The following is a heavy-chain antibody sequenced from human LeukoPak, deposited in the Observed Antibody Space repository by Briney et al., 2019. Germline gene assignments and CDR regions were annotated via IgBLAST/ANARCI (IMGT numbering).Heavy chain of an antibody. CDR3: ARPGSSWSYAFDY. CDR1: GYTFTSYW. V-gene: IGHV5-51*01. Sequence: GESLKISCQSFGYTFTSYWIAWVRQMPGKGLEWMGIIYPGDSDTRYSPPFQGQVTMSADKSISTAYLQWSSLKASDTAMYYCARPGSSWSYAFDYWGQGTLVTVSS. D-gene: IGHD6-13*01. J-gene: IGHJ4*02. CDR2: IYPGDSDT.